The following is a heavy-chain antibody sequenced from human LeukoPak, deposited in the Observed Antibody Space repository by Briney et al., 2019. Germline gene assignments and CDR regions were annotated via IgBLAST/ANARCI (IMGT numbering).Heavy chain of an antibody. D-gene: IGHD3-22*01. J-gene: IGHJ4*02. CDR1: GFTFSDYY. CDR3: ARERSVREYYYDSSGYSPLDY. CDR2: ISSSGSTI. Sequence: GGSLRLSCAASGFTFSDYYMSWIRQAPGKGLEWVSYISSSGSTIYYADSVKGRFTISRDNAKNSLFLQMNSLRAEDTAVYYCARERSVREYYYDSSGYSPLDYWGQGTLVTVSA. V-gene: IGHV3-11*01.